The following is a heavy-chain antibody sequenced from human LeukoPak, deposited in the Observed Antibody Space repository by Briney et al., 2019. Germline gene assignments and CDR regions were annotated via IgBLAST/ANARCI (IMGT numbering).Heavy chain of an antibody. J-gene: IGHJ4*02. Sequence: PGGSLRLSCAASGFTFSSYAMTWVRQAPGKGLEWVSAITGGGDTTYYADSVKGRFTISRDNSKNTLYLQMNSLRAEDTAVYYCAKWYYDILTGYYYRSYYFDYWGQGTLVTVSS. CDR3: AKWYYDILTGYYYRSYYFDY. D-gene: IGHD3-9*01. V-gene: IGHV3-23*01. CDR1: GFTFSSYA. CDR2: ITGGGDTT.